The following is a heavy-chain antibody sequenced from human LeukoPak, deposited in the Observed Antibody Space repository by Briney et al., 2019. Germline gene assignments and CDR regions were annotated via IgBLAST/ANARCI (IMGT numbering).Heavy chain of an antibody. J-gene: IGHJ4*02. Sequence: GGSLRLSCAASGFTFSSYSMNWVRQAPGKGLEWVSYISSSSSTIYYADSVKGRFTISRDNAKNSLYLKMNSLRAEDTAVYYCARDDGYSYGFWGQGTLVTVSS. V-gene: IGHV3-48*01. CDR3: ARDDGYSYGF. D-gene: IGHD5-18*01. CDR1: GFTFSSYS. CDR2: ISSSSSTI.